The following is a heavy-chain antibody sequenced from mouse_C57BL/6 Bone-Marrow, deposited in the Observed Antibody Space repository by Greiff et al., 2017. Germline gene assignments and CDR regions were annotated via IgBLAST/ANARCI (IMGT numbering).Heavy chain of an antibody. D-gene: IGHD1-1*01. J-gene: IGHJ4*01. CDR3: ARGFTTVVAEGYAMDY. CDR1: GYSFTGYY. Sequence: VQLQQSGPELVKPGASVKISCKASGYSFTGYYMNWVKQSPEKSLEWIGEINPSTGGTTYNQKFKAKATLTVDKSSSTAYMQLKSLTSEDSAVYYCARGFTTVVAEGYAMDYWGQGTSVTVSS. V-gene: IGHV1-42*01. CDR2: INPSTGGT.